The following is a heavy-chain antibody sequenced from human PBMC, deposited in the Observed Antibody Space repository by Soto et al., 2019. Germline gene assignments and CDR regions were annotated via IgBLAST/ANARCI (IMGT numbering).Heavy chain of an antibody. Sequence: SVKVSCNASGYTFIDYDMHWVRQAPVQGFEWMGRISPKSGGTNYAQKFQGRVTMTWDTSLNTAYMELSSLMSEDTAVYYCARPPGYISDWYYFDLWGQGTLVTVSS. CDR2: ISPKSGGT. V-gene: IGHV1-2*02. J-gene: IGHJ4*02. CDR1: GYTFIDYD. D-gene: IGHD6-19*01. CDR3: ARPPGYISDWYYFDL.